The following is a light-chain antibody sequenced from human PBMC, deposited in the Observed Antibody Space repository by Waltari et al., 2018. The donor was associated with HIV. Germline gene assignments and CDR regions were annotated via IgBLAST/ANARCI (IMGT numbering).Light chain of an antibody. V-gene: IGLV1-51*01. Sequence: QSVLTQPPSVPAAPGQKVSISCSGSSSNIGNHYVSWYQQFPGTAPKLLIYDINKQPPGTPDRFSGSKSGTSATLGVTGLQTGDEAYYYCGTWDSSLRAGVFGGGTNLTVL. CDR2: DIN. J-gene: IGLJ2*01. CDR1: SSNIGNHY. CDR3: GTWDSSLRAGV.